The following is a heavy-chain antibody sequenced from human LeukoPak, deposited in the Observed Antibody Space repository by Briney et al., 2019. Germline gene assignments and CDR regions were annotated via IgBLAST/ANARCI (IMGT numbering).Heavy chain of an antibody. CDR1: GFTFSSYA. D-gene: IGHD3-22*01. CDR3: AKKGPTMIPGNYFDY. V-gene: IGHV3-23*01. CDR2: IRGSGGDT. J-gene: IGHJ4*02. Sequence: GGSLRLSCAASGFTFSSYAMSWVRQDPGKGLEWVSTIRGSGGDTYYADSVKGRFTISRDNSKNTLHLQMNSLRAEDTAVYYCAKKGPTMIPGNYFDYWGQGTLVTVSS.